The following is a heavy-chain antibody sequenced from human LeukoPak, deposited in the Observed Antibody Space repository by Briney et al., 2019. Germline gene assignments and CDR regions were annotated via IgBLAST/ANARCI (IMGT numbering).Heavy chain of an antibody. CDR1: GYTFTSYY. Sequence: GASVKVSCKASGYTFTSYYMHWVRQAPGQGLEWMGWISAYNGNTNYAQKLQGRVTMTTDTSTSTAYMELRSLRSDDTAVYYCARVADGDYGDYWGQGTLVTVSS. CDR3: ARVADGDYGDY. V-gene: IGHV1-18*04. J-gene: IGHJ4*02. D-gene: IGHD4-17*01. CDR2: ISAYNGNT.